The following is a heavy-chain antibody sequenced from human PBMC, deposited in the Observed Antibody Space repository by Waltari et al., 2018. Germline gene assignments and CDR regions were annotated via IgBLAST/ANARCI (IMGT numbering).Heavy chain of an antibody. V-gene: IGHV4-39*01. J-gene: IGHJ4*02. CDR1: GTSVTTTNYF. CDR2: IYFTAST. D-gene: IGHD6-13*01. CDR3: ARGIWQQLAHFDS. Sequence: QLHLQLSGPGLVKPSETLSLTCAVSGTSVTTTNYFWGWIRQPPGKGLEWIGRIYFTASTDYNPSLKSRVTISIDTSTNQFSLNLRSVTAADTAVYYCARGIWQQLAHFDSWGQGTLVTVSS.